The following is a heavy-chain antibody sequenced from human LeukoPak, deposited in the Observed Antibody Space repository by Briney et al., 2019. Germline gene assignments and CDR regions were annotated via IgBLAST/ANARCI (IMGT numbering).Heavy chain of an antibody. D-gene: IGHD3-9*01. V-gene: IGHV3-64*01. J-gene: IGHJ4*02. CDR3: ARDLTGYSY. CDR1: GFTFSSYA. CDR2: ISSNGGST. Sequence: PGGSLRLSCAASGFTFSSYAMHWVRQAPGKGLEYVSAISSNGGSTYYANSVKGRFTISRDNSKNTLYLQMGSLRAEDMAVYYCARDLTGYSYWGQGTLVTVSS.